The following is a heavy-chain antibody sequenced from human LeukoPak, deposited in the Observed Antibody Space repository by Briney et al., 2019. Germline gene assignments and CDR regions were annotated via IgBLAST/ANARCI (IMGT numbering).Heavy chain of an antibody. CDR3: ASYSSGCLNY. J-gene: IGHJ4*02. Sequence: PSETLSLTCAVYGGSFSGYYWSWIRQPPGKGLEWIGEINHSGSTNYNPSLKSRVTISVDMSKNQFSLRLSSVTAADTAVYYCASYSSGCLNYWGQGTLVTVSS. CDR1: GGSFSGYY. CDR2: INHSGST. V-gene: IGHV4-34*01. D-gene: IGHD6-19*01.